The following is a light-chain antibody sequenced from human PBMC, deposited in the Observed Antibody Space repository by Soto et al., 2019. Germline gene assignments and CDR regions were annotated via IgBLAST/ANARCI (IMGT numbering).Light chain of an antibody. CDR2: DAS. CDR1: QSVSSY. Sequence: EIVLTQSPATRSLSPVERATLSFRASQSVSSYLAWYQQKPGQAPRLLIYDASNRATGIPARFSGSGSGTDFTLTISSLEPDDFAVYYCQQRSNWPLTFGGGTKVDIK. V-gene: IGKV3-11*01. J-gene: IGKJ4*01. CDR3: QQRSNWPLT.